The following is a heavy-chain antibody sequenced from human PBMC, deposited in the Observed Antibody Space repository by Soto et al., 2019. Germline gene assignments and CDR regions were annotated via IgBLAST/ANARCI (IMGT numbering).Heavy chain of an antibody. CDR2: ISGSGGST. CDR1: GFTFSSYA. CDR3: ARAPISVAGAPYYFDY. V-gene: IGHV3-23*01. J-gene: IGHJ4*02. Sequence: GGSLRLSCAASGFTFSSYAMSWVRQAPGKGLERVSAISGSGGSTYYADSVKGRFTISRDNSKNTLSLQMNSLRAEDTAVYYCARAPISVAGAPYYFDYWGQGTLVTVSS. D-gene: IGHD6-19*01.